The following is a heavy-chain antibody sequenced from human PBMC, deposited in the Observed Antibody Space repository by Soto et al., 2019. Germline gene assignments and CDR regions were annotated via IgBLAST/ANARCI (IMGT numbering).Heavy chain of an antibody. V-gene: IGHV3-30*03. CDR3: ARDISPHMNPSWFDP. CDR2: ISFDRTHR. J-gene: IGHJ5*02. CDR1: GFSFSNTD. Sequence: GGSLRLSRVASGFSFSNTDMPWFRQAPVKGLEWVAVISFDRTHRNYAESVKGRFTVSRDNLKNSLFLQINSLTAEDTAVYYCARDISPHMNPSWFDPLGQGTLVIVSS.